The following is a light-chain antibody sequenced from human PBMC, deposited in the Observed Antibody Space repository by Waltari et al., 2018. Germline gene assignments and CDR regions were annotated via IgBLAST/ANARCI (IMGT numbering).Light chain of an antibody. CDR2: DVS. CDR3: SSYTSSSTYVV. J-gene: IGLJ2*01. Sequence: QSALTQPASVSGSPGQSSTISCTGPRSDVGGYNYVSCYQQHPGKAPKLLIYDVSNRPSGVSNRFSGSKSGNTASLTISGLQAEDEADYYCSSYTSSSTYVVFGGGTKLTVL. V-gene: IGLV2-14*03. CDR1: RSDVGGYNY.